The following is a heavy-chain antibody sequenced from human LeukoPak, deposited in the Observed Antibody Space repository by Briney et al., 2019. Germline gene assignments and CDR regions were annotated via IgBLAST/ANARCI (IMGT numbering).Heavy chain of an antibody. D-gene: IGHD3-10*01. CDR2: IHYSGST. J-gene: IGHJ5*02. V-gene: IGHV4-59*01. CDR3: ARGFGDWGLSWFDP. CDR1: GGSISTYY. Sequence: SETLSLTCTVSGGSISTYYWSWIRQPPGKGLEWIGYIHYSGSTNYNPSLESRVTISVDTSKNQFSLKLTSVTAADTAVYYCARGFGDWGLSWFDPWGQGTLVTVSS.